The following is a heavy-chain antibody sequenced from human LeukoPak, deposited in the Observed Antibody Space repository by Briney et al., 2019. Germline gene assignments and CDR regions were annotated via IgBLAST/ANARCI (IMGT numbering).Heavy chain of an antibody. V-gene: IGHV3-53*01. CDR3: AQSTYVDYPCCLDY. J-gene: IGHJ4*02. D-gene: IGHD3-9*01. CDR1: EFSVGSNY. CDR2: IYSGGTT. Sequence: GGSLRLSCAASEFSVGSNYMTWVRHAPGKGLEGVSLIYSGGTTYYAESVKGRFTISRDNSKNTLYLQMSSLRAEDMAVYYCAQSTYVDYPCCLDYWGQGTLVTVSS.